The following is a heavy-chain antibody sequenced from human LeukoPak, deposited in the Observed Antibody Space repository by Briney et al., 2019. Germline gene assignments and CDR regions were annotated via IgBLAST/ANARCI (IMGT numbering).Heavy chain of an antibody. CDR1: GGSFSGYY. Sequence: SETLSLTCAVYGGSFSGYYWSWIRQPLGKGLEWIGEINHSGSTNYNPSLKSRVTISVDTSKNQFSLKLSSVTAADTAVYYCAVGRGKFDPWGQGTLVTVSS. CDR3: AVGRGKFDP. CDR2: INHSGST. D-gene: IGHD1-26*01. J-gene: IGHJ5*02. V-gene: IGHV4-34*01.